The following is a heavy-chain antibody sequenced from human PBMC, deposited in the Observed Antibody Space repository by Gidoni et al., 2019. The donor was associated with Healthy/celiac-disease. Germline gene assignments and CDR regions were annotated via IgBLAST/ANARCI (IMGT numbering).Heavy chain of an antibody. V-gene: IGHV4-34*01. J-gene: IGHJ6*03. Sequence: VQLQQWGAGLLKPSETLSLTCAVYGGYFRVYYWSWIRQPPGKGLEWIGEINYSGSTNYNPSLKSRVTISVDTSKNQFSLKLSSVTAADTAVYYCARWNYYGSGSYKRYYYYYYMDVWGKGTTVTVSS. CDR1: GGYFRVYY. CDR2: INYSGST. D-gene: IGHD3-10*01. CDR3: ARWNYYGSGSYKRYYYYYYMDV.